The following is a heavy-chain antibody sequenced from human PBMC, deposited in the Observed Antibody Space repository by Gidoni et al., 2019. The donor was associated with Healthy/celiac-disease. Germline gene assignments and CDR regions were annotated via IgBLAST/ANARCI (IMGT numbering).Heavy chain of an antibody. J-gene: IGHJ4*02. D-gene: IGHD3-3*01. CDR1: GFTFSSDG. CDR3: AKEGGDGRFLEWLLFSFFDY. Sequence: QVQLVESGGGVVQPGRSLRLSCAASGFTFSSDGMQWVRQAPGKGLEWVAVISYDGSNKYYADSVKGRFTISRDNSKSTLYLQMNSLRAEDTAVYYCAKEGGDGRFLEWLLFSFFDYWGQGTLVTVSS. V-gene: IGHV3-30*18. CDR2: ISYDGSNK.